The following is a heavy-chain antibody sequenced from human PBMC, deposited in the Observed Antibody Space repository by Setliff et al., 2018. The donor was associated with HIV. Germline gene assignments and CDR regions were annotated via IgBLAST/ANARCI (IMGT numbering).Heavy chain of an antibody. J-gene: IGHJ4*02. Sequence: GASVKVSCKASGYIFSNYDINWVRQAPGQGLEWLGWMNPDTGSAGSAQRFQGRITLTRNSSINTAYMELSSLRSEDTAVYYCARQHQMVLGYWGQGTLVTVSS. V-gene: IGHV1-8*02. CDR1: GYIFSNYD. D-gene: IGHD2-8*01. CDR2: MNPDTGSA. CDR3: ARQHQMVLGY.